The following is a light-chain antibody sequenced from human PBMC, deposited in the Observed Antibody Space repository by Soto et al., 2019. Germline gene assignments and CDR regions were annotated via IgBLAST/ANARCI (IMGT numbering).Light chain of an antibody. Sequence: DIPMPQSPNSLSASVGDRVTITCRASQSIVTSLYWYQQNPGKAPNLLVYAASSLQSGVPSRFSGSGSGTDFTLTITTRQPEEVATYDCEQTYSHPDSVGQGTKLEI. CDR2: AAS. CDR3: EQTYSHPDS. J-gene: IGKJ2*01. V-gene: IGKV1-39*01. CDR1: QSIVTS.